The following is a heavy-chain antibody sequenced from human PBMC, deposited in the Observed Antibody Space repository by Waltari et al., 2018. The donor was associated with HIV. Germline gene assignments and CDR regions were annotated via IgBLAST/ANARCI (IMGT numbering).Heavy chain of an antibody. J-gene: IGHJ3*02. V-gene: IGHV3-48*03. CDR3: ARAFMVRGTGAFDI. Sequence: EVQLVASGGGVVQPGGSLRLSCAASGFTFRSYEMNWVRQAPGKGLEWFSYISSSGSTIYFADSVKGRFTMSRDNAKNSLYLRMNSLRAEDTAVYYCARAFMVRGTGAFDIWGQGTMVTVSS. D-gene: IGHD3-10*01. CDR1: GFTFRSYE. CDR2: ISSSGSTI.